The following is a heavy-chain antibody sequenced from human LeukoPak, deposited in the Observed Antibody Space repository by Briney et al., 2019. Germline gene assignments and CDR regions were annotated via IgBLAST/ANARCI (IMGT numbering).Heavy chain of an antibody. CDR3: AKDKWDIVAMDV. V-gene: IGHV3-23*01. D-gene: IGHD5-12*01. CDR1: GFTFSSYG. CDR2: ISGSGGST. Sequence: GGTLRLSCAASGFTFSSYGMSWVRQAPGKGLEWVSAISGSGGSTYYADSVKGRFTISRDNSKNTLYLQMNSLRAEDTAVYYCAKDKWDIVAMDVWGKGTTVTISS. J-gene: IGHJ6*04.